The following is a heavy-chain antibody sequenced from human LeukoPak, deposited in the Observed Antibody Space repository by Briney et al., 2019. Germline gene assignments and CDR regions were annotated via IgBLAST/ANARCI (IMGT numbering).Heavy chain of an antibody. V-gene: IGHV3-53*01. CDR2: VYTGGST. Sequence: GGSLRLSCAASGFTVSSNYMTWVRQAPGKGLEWVSVVYTGGSTYSADSVKGRFTISRDNSKNTLYLQMNSLRAEDTAVYYCARGLAAAGLYFDYWGWGTLVTVSS. CDR1: GFTVSSNY. J-gene: IGHJ4*02. D-gene: IGHD6-13*01. CDR3: ARGLAAAGLYFDY.